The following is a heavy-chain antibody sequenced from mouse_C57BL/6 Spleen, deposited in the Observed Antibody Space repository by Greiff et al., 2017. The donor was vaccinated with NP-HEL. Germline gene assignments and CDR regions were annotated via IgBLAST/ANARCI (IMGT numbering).Heavy chain of an antibody. CDR2: ISYDGSN. Sequence: EVKLEESGPGLVNPSQSLSLTCSVTGYSITSGYYWNWIRQFPGNKLEWMGYISYDGSNNYNPSLKNRISITRDTSKNQFFLKLNSVTTEDTATYYCAREGYYYGSSYRYFDVWGTGTTVTVSS. J-gene: IGHJ1*03. CDR1: GYSITSGYY. V-gene: IGHV3-6*01. CDR3: AREGYYYGSSYRYFDV. D-gene: IGHD1-1*01.